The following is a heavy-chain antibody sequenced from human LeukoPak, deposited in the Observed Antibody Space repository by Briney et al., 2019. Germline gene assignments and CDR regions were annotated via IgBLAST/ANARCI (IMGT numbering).Heavy chain of an antibody. CDR1: GFTFSSYW. CDR2: MNTDGSTT. Sequence: PGGSLRLSCAASGFTFSSYWMSWVRQVPGKGLVWVSHMNTDGSTTSYADSVKGRFTISRDNAKNTLYLQMNSLRAEDTAVYYCGSAAAPPGHFQHWGQGTLVTVSS. V-gene: IGHV3-74*01. D-gene: IGHD6-13*01. J-gene: IGHJ1*01. CDR3: GSAAAPPGHFQH.